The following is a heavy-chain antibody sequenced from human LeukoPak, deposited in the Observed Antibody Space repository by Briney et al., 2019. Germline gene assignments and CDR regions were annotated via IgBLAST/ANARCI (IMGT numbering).Heavy chain of an antibody. CDR2: IRYSGTTV. CDR3: ARAAMYSGLYAFDV. D-gene: IGHD2-2*01. Sequence: GGSLRLSCVGSGFPFSSYSMNWVRQAPGKGLEWVSFIRYSGTTVYYADSLKGRFTISRDNAKNSLYLQMDSLRDEDTAVYYCARAAMYSGLYAFDVWGQGTMVTVPS. CDR1: GFPFSSYS. J-gene: IGHJ3*01. V-gene: IGHV3-48*02.